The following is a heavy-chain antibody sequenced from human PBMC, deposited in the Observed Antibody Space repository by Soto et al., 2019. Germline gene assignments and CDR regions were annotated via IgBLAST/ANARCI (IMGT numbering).Heavy chain of an antibody. Sequence: QVQLVESGGGVVQPGRSLRLSCAASGFTFSSYAMHWVRQAPGKGLEWVAVISYDGSNKCYADSVKGRFTISRDNSKNTLYLQMNSLRAEDTAVYYCARDPIVGATTPNWFDPWGQGTLVTVSS. CDR1: GFTFSSYA. CDR2: ISYDGSNK. D-gene: IGHD1-26*01. J-gene: IGHJ5*02. V-gene: IGHV3-30-3*01. CDR3: ARDPIVGATTPNWFDP.